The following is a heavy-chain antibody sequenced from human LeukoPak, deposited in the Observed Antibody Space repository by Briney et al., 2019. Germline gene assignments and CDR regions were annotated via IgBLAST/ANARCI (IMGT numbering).Heavy chain of an antibody. Sequence: GGSLRLSCAASGFTFDDYAMHWVRQAPGKGLEWVSAISGSGGSTYYADSVRGRFTISRDNSKNTLYLQMNSLRAEDTAVYYCAKQSGSRGYDVFDIWGQGTKVTVSS. D-gene: IGHD1-26*01. J-gene: IGHJ3*02. CDR3: AKQSGSRGYDVFDI. CDR2: ISGSGGST. CDR1: GFTFDDYA. V-gene: IGHV3-23*01.